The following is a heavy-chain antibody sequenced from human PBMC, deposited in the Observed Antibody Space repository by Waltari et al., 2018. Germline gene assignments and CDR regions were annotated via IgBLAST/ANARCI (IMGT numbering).Heavy chain of an antibody. V-gene: IGHV3-21*01. Sequence: EVQLVESGGGLVKPGGSLRLSCAASGFTVSRYSMTGVRHAPGKGLEWVSSISSSTSYIYYADSVKGRFTISRDNAKNSLYLQMNSLRAEDTAVYYCARVCSSTSCYRDAFDIWGQGTMVTVSS. CDR1: GFTVSRYS. CDR3: ARVCSSTSCYRDAFDI. CDR2: ISSSTSYI. J-gene: IGHJ3*02. D-gene: IGHD2-2*01.